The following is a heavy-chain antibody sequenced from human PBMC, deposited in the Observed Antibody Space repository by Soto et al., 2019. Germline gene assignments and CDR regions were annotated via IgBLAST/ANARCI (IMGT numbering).Heavy chain of an antibody. V-gene: IGHV1-69*01. J-gene: IGHJ6*02. CDR1: GGTFDAYT. Sequence: QVQLVQSGAAVRKPGSSVRVSCKASGGTFDAYTITWVRQAPVQGLEWMGGIIPLFGTANYAQKFQGRVTITADESTTTVHMELSSLRSEDTAVYFCAIMGTKEMDVWVQGTTVTIS. CDR3: AIMGTKEMDV. CDR2: IIPLFGTA. D-gene: IGHD2-2*01.